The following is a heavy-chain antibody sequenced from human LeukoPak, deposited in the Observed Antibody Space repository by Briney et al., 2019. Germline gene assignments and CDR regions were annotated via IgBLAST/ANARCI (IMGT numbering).Heavy chain of an antibody. D-gene: IGHD2-2*01. Sequence: ASVKVSCKASGYTFTGYYMHWVRQAPGQGLEWMGWINPNSGGTNYAQKFQGRVTMTRDTSISTAYMELSRLRSDDTAVYYCARDHCTSSGCYEYYYYGVDVWGQGTTVTVSS. CDR1: GYTFTGYY. V-gene: IGHV1-2*02. CDR2: INPNSGGT. J-gene: IGHJ6*02. CDR3: ARDHCTSSGCYEYYYYGVDV.